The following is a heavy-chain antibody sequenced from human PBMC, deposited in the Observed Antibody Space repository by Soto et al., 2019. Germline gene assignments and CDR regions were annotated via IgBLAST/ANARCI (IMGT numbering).Heavy chain of an antibody. V-gene: IGHV4-31*03. CDR1: GGSISSGGYY. CDR3: ARDSSRKNEHLADSY. J-gene: IGHJ4*02. CDR2: IYYSGST. D-gene: IGHD1-1*01. Sequence: SETLSLTCTVSGGSISSGGYYWSWIRQHPGKGLEWIGYIYYSGSTYYNPSLKSRVTISVDTSKNQFSLKLSSVTAADTAVYYCARDSSRKNEHLADSYWGQGTLVTVSS.